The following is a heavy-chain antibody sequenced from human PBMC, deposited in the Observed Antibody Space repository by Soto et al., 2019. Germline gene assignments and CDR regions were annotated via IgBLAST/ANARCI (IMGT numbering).Heavy chain of an antibody. Sequence: PSETLSLTCTVSGGSISSSSYYWGWIRQPPGKGLEWIGSIYYSGSTYYNPSLKSRVTISVDTSKNQFSLKLSSVTAADTAVYYCARHGGVDIVATIMGGDYFDYWGQGTLVTVSS. CDR1: GGSISSSSYY. CDR2: IYYSGST. J-gene: IGHJ4*02. CDR3: ARHGGVDIVATIMGGDYFDY. V-gene: IGHV4-39*01. D-gene: IGHD5-12*01.